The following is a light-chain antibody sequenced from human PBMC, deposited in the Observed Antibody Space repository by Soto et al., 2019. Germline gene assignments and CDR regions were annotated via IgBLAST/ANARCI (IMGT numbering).Light chain of an antibody. CDR3: QQYGSSPWT. J-gene: IGKJ1*01. V-gene: IGKV3-20*01. CDR1: QSVSSSD. Sequence: EIGLTQSPGTLSLSPGERATLSCRASQSVSSSDLAWNQQKPGQAPRLLIYGASSRATGIPDRFSGSGSGTDFTLTISRLEPEDFAVYYCQQYGSSPWTFGQGTKVEIK. CDR2: GAS.